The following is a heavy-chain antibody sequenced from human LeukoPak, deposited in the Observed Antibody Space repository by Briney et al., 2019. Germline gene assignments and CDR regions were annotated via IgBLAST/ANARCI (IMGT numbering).Heavy chain of an antibody. CDR2: IEYTGST. V-gene: IGHV4-39*01. J-gene: IGHJ3*02. D-gene: IGHD3-22*01. CDR1: GGSISSSSYY. Sequence: SETLSLTCTVSGGSISSSSYYWGWTRQPPEKGLEWIGSIEYTGSTYYNPSLKSRVTISVDTSKNQFSLKLSSVTAADTAVYYCARGPYYFDSSGAFDIWGQATMVTVSS. CDR3: ARGPYYFDSSGAFDI.